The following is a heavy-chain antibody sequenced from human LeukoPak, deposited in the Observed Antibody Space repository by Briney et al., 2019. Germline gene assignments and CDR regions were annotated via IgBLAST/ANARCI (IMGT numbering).Heavy chain of an antibody. CDR3: ARGLYGGSWLSVYYYYGMDV. J-gene: IGHJ6*02. Sequence: PSETLSLTCAVYGGSFSGYYWSWIRQPPGKGLEWIGEINHSGSTNYNPSLKSRVTISVDTSKNQFPLKLSSVTAADTAVYYCARGLYGGSWLSVYYYYGMDVWGQGTTVTVSS. CDR1: GGSFSGYY. CDR2: INHSGST. D-gene: IGHD2-15*01. V-gene: IGHV4-34*01.